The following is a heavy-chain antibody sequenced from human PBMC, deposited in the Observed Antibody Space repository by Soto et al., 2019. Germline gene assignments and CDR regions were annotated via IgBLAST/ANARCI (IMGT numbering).Heavy chain of an antibody. D-gene: IGHD5-12*01. CDR1: GGSISGYY. CDR2: VYYSGST. V-gene: IGHV4-59*01. Sequence: SETLSLTCTISGGSISGYYWSWIRQPPGKGLEWIGYVYYSGSTNYNPSLESRVTISIDTSKNQFSLKLTSVTAADTAVYYCAKYRRTEADGYTLDFWGQGTLVTVSS. CDR3: AKYRRTEADGYTLDF. J-gene: IGHJ4*02.